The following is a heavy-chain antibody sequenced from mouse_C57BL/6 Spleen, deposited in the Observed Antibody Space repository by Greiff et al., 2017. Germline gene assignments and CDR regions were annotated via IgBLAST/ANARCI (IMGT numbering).Heavy chain of an antibody. V-gene: IGHV1-80*01. Sequence: VKLMESGAELVKPGASVKISCKASGYAFSSYWMNWVKQRPGKGLEWIGQIYPGDGDTNYNGKFKGKATLTADKSSSTAYMQLSSLTSEDSAVYFCARGGNSYAMDYWGQGTSVTGSS. J-gene: IGHJ4*01. CDR1: GYAFSSYW. CDR3: ARGGNSYAMDY. CDR2: IYPGDGDT. D-gene: IGHD2-1*01.